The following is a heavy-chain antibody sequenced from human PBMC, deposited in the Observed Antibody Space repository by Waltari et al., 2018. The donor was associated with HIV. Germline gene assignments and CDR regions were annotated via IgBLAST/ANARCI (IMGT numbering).Heavy chain of an antibody. J-gene: IGHJ5*01. D-gene: IGHD3-16*01. V-gene: IGHV3-64*01. CDR1: GFTFSGSD. CDR2: ISSNGGST. Sequence: EVQLVESGGGLIQPGGSLRLSCAASGFTFSGSDLHWVSQAPGKGLEYVSGISSNGGSTNYANSVKGRFTISRDNSKNTLYLQMGSLRAEDMAVYYCARGLITFDNLGYKQPSFDSWGPGTLVTVSS. CDR3: ARGLITFDNLGYKQPSFDS.